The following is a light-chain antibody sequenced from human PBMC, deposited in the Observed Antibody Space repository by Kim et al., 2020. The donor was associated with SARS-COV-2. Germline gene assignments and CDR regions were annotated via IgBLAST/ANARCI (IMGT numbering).Light chain of an antibody. CDR3: QQCKGATWT. CDR2: AAS. V-gene: IGKV1-27*01. J-gene: IGKJ1*01. Sequence: ASVGDRVTITCRESQGISNYLAWYQQKPGKVPKLLIYAASALRSGVPSRFSGSGSGTDFTLTITSLQPEDVAVYYCQQCKGATWTFGHGTKVDIK. CDR1: QGISNY.